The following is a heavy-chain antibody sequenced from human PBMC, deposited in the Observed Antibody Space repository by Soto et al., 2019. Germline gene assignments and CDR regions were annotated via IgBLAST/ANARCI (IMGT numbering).Heavy chain of an antibody. CDR2: IYHTGST. Sequence: SETLSLACAVSAYSISSGYYWGWIRQPPGKGLGWIGSIYHTGSTYYNPSLKSRVTISVDTSKNQFSLKLSSVTAADTAVYYCARAYYYDSSGRFDYWGQGTLVTVSS. CDR1: AYSISSGYY. J-gene: IGHJ4*02. D-gene: IGHD3-22*01. CDR3: ARAYYYDSSGRFDY. V-gene: IGHV4-38-2*01.